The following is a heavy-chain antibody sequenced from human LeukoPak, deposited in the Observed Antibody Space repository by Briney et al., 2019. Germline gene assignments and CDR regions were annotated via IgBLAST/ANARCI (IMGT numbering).Heavy chain of an antibody. CDR1: GDSISSYY. CDR2: LSKSGNT. J-gene: IGHJ3*02. Sequence: SETLSLTCTVSGDSISSYYWSWIRLPPGKGLEWIGYLSKSGNTNYSPSLKSRVTIFGDTSKNQFFLKLSSVTAADTAVYYCARARYVNSFYAFDIWGQGTLVTVSS. CDR3: ARARYVNSFYAFDI. V-gene: IGHV4-59*12. D-gene: IGHD3-9*01.